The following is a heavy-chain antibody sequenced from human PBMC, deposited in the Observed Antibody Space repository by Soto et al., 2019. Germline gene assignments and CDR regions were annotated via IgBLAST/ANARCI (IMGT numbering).Heavy chain of an antibody. CDR2: IYYSGST. CDR1: GGSISSSSYY. V-gene: IGHV4-39*01. Sequence: SLTCTVSGGSISSSSYYWGWIRQPPGKGLEWIGSIYYSGSTYYNPSLKSRVTISVDTSKNQFSLKLSSVTAADTAVYYCARQQQLEAFDYWGQGTLVTVSS. J-gene: IGHJ4*02. D-gene: IGHD6-13*01. CDR3: ARQQQLEAFDY.